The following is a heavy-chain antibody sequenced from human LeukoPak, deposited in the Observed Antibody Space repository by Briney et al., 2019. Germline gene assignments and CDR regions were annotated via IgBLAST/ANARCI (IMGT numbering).Heavy chain of an antibody. Sequence: SETLSLTCTVSGGSISSSSYYWGWIRQPPGKGLEWIGSIYYSGSTYYNPSLKSRVTISVDTSKNQFSLKLSSVTAADTAVYYCARDSVTDGFDYWGQGTLVTVSS. J-gene: IGHJ4*02. CDR1: GGSISSSSYY. CDR3: ARDSVTDGFDY. CDR2: IYYSGST. D-gene: IGHD5/OR15-5a*01. V-gene: IGHV4-39*07.